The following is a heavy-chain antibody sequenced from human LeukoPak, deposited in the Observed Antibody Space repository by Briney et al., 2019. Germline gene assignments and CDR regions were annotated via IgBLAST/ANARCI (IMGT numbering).Heavy chain of an antibody. V-gene: IGHV4-30-4*01. Sequence: SQTLSLTCTVSGGSISSGDYYWSWIRQPPGKGLEWIGYIYYSGSTYYNPSLKSRVTISVDTSKNQFSLKLSSVTAADTAVYYCARAKIVVVSPGYYFDYWGQGTLVTVSS. CDR3: ARAKIVVVSPGYYFDY. J-gene: IGHJ4*02. CDR2: IYYSGST. D-gene: IGHD3-22*01. CDR1: GGSISSGDYY.